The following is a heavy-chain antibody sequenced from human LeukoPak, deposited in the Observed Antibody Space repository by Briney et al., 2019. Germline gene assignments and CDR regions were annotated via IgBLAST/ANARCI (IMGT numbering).Heavy chain of an antibody. J-gene: IGHJ4*02. CDR3: ATFLAYCGGDCYSGLTYFDY. CDR2: ISGSGAST. V-gene: IGHV3-23*01. Sequence: GGALRLSCAASGFTFCRYAMSWVRQAAGKGLEWVSTISGSGASTYYADSVKGRFTISRDNSKNPLYLQMNSLTTEDTAVYYCATFLAYCGGDCYSGLTYFDYWGQGTLVTVSS. D-gene: IGHD2-21*02. CDR1: GFTFCRYA.